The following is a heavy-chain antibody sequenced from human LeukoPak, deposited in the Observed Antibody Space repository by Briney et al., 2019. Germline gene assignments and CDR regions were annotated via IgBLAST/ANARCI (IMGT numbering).Heavy chain of an antibody. J-gene: IGHJ4*02. D-gene: IGHD5-24*01. CDR2: INHSGST. Sequence: SETLSLTCAVYGGSFSGYYWSWIRQPPGKGLEWIGEINHSGSTNYNPSLKSRVTISVDTSKNQFSLQLNSVTPEDTAVYYCARDRLATIDYWGQGTLVTVSS. V-gene: IGHV4-34*01. CDR1: GGSFSGYY. CDR3: ARDRLATIDY.